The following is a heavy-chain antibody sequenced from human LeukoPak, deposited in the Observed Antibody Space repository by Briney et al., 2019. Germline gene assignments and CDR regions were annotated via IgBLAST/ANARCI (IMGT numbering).Heavy chain of an antibody. CDR2: ISGNGGRT. D-gene: IGHD3-10*01. CDR3: AKDFGRNLGGPGY. V-gene: IGHV3-23*01. Sequence: GGPLRLSCAASGFTFSTYTMAWVRQAPGGGLEWVSGISGNGGRTYYADSVKGRLAISRDDSKSTLYLQMNSLRGEDTAVYYCAKDFGRNLGGPGYWGRGTLVIVSS. J-gene: IGHJ4*02. CDR1: GFTFSTYT.